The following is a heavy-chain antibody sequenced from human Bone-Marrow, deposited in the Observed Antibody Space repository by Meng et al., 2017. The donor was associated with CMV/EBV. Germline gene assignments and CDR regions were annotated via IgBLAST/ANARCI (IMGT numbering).Heavy chain of an antibody. Sequence: GGSLRLSCAASGFTFSSYWMHWVRQAAGKGLVWVSRINSDGSTTIYADSVKGRFTISRDNAKNSLYLQMNSLRAEDTAVYYCARDRRVGAIGGAFDIWGQGTMVT. CDR3: ARDRRVGAIGGAFDI. D-gene: IGHD1-26*01. CDR2: INSDGSTT. J-gene: IGHJ3*02. V-gene: IGHV3-74*01. CDR1: GFTFSSYW.